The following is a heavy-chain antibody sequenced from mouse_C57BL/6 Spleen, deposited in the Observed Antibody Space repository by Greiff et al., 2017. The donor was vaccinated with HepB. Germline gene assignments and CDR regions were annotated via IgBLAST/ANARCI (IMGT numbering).Heavy chain of an antibody. D-gene: IGHD4-1*01. CDR3: ARSISWDRNFDY. CDR1: GYAFSRSW. CDR2: IYPGDGDT. J-gene: IGHJ2*01. Sequence: VQLQQSGPELVKPGASVKISCKASGYAFSRSWMNWVRQRPGKGLEWIGRIYPGDGDTNYNGKFKGKSTLTADKSSSTAYMQLSSLTSEDSAVYFCARSISWDRNFDYWGQGTTLTVAS. V-gene: IGHV1-82*01.